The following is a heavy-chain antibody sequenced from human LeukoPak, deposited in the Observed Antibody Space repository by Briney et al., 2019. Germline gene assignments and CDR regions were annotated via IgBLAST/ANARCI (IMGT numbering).Heavy chain of an antibody. Sequence: ASVKVSCKASGYTFTGYYMHWVRQAPGQGLEWMGWINPNSGGTNYAQKFQGRVTMTRDTSISAAYMELSRLRSDDTAVYYCARDLPRIMITFGGVQDYNYFDYWGQGTLVTVSS. CDR2: INPNSGGT. CDR1: GYTFTGYY. CDR3: ARDLPRIMITFGGVQDYNYFDY. D-gene: IGHD3-16*01. J-gene: IGHJ4*02. V-gene: IGHV1-2*02.